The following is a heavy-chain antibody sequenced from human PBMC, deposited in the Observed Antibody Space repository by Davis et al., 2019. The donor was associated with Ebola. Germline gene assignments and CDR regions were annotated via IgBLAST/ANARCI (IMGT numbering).Heavy chain of an antibody. CDR1: GITFSDHC. D-gene: IGHD6-13*01. CDR3: AVGGYRSSWPFDH. V-gene: IGHV3-72*01. J-gene: IGHJ4*02. CDR2: SGGKVSSYTT. Sequence: GGSLRLSCAASGITFSDHCMDWVRQAPGKGLEWFARSGGKVSSYTTDYAASVRGRFTISRDDSTNSLYLQMNSLKTEDTAVYYCAVGGYRSSWPFDHWGQGTLITVSS.